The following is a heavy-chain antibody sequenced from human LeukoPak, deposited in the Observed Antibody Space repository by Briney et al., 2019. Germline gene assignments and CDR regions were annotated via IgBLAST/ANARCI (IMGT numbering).Heavy chain of an antibody. CDR2: IDWDNDK. CDR3: ARIRKSGSGWYYFDY. CDR1: GFSLSTRGMC. Sequence: SGPALVNPTQTLTLTCTFSGFSLSTRGMCVSWIRQPPGKALEWLARIDWDNDKYYSTSLKTRLTISKDTSKNQVVLTMTNMDPVDTPTYYCARIRKSGSGWYYFDYWGQGTLVTVSS. D-gene: IGHD6-19*01. J-gene: IGHJ4*02. V-gene: IGHV2-70*11.